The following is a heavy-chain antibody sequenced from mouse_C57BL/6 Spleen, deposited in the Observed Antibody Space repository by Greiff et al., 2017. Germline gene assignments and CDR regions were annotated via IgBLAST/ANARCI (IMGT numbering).Heavy chain of an antibody. D-gene: IGHD6-1*01. CDR3: AREPLYQAMDY. V-gene: IGHV1-82*01. CDR1: GYAFSSSW. J-gene: IGHJ4*01. CDR2: IYPGDGDT. Sequence: LVESGPELVKPGASVKISCKASGYAFSSSWMNWVKQRPGKGLEWIGRIYPGDGDTNYNGKFKGKATLTADKSSSTAYMQLSSLTSEDSAVYFCAREPLYQAMDYWGQGTSVTVSS.